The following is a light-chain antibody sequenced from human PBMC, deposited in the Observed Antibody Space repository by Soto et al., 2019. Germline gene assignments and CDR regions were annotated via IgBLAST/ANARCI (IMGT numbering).Light chain of an antibody. Sequence: EIVMTQSPATLSVSPGERATPSCRASQSVSSNLAWYQQKPGQAPRLLIYGASTRATGIPARFSGSGSGTEFTLTISSLQSEDFAVYSCQQYNNWPGTFGQGTKV. CDR2: GAS. CDR3: QQYNNWPGT. V-gene: IGKV3-15*01. J-gene: IGKJ1*01. CDR1: QSVSSN.